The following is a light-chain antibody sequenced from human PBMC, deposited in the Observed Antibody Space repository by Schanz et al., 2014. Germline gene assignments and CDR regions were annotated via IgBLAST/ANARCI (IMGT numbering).Light chain of an antibody. Sequence: DIQMTQSPSSLSASVGDRVTITCRASQSISSYLNWYQQKPGKAPKLLIYAASSLQSGVPSRFSGSGSGTDFTLTISSLQPEDFATYYCQQANSFPPFTFGQGTKVEIK. CDR1: QSISSY. CDR2: AAS. J-gene: IGKJ2*01. CDR3: QQANSFPPFT. V-gene: IGKV1-39*01.